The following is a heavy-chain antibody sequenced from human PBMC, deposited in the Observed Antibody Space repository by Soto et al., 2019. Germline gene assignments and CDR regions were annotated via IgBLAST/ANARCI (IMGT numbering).Heavy chain of an antibody. CDR1: GFTFSSSG. D-gene: IGHD5-18*01. Sequence: QVQLVESGGGVVQPGRSLRLSCAASGFTFSSSGMQWVRQAPGKGLEWVAVISYDGSNKYHADSVKGRFTISRDNSKNTLYLQMNSLRAEDTAVYYCAKGNKWWSGGYSYGREFDYWGQGTLVTVSS. CDR2: ISYDGSNK. V-gene: IGHV3-30*18. CDR3: AKGNKWWSGGYSYGREFDY. J-gene: IGHJ4*02.